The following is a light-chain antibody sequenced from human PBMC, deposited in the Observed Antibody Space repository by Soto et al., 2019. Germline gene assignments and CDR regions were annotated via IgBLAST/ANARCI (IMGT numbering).Light chain of an antibody. CDR2: EVS. Sequence: QSALTQPASVSGSPGQLITISCTGSTSDVAAYYYVSWYQQHPGKAPKLLIYEVSHRPSGVSNRFSGSRSGITASLTISGLQAEDEADYYCSAYRNTTSKVFGGGTKLTVL. J-gene: IGLJ3*02. V-gene: IGLV2-14*01. CDR3: SAYRNTTSKV. CDR1: TSDVAAYYY.